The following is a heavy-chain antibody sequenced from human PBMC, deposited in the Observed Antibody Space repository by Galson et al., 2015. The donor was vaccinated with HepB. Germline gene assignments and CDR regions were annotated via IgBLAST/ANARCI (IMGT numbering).Heavy chain of an antibody. J-gene: IGHJ4*02. CDR1: GFTFSDSW. D-gene: IGHD3-16*01. CDR2: IKEDGSEK. CDR3: ARDAIGGRNSLFDY. V-gene: IGHV3-7*03. Sequence: SLRLSCAASGFTFSDSWMTWVRQAPGKGLERVANIKEDGSEKNYVDSVKGRFTISRDNAKNSLFLQMNSLRVEDTAVYYCARDAIGGRNSLFDYWGQGTLVTVSS.